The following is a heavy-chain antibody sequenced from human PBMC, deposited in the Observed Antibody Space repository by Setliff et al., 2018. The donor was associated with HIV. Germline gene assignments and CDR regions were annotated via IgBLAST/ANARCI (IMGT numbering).Heavy chain of an antibody. CDR3: ARLSGDYYYFDY. CDR2: IYHSGST. V-gene: IGHV4-38-2*01. D-gene: IGHD2-21*02. CDR1: SYSISSGYY. J-gene: IGHJ4*02. Sequence: SETLSLTCAVSSYSISSGYYWGWIRQPPGKGLERIGNIYHSGSTYYNPSLKSRVTISVDTSKNQFSLKLRSVTAADTAVYYCARLSGDYYYFDYWGQGTLVTVSS.